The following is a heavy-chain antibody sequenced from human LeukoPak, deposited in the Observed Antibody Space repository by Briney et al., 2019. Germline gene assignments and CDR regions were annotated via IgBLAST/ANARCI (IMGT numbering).Heavy chain of an antibody. D-gene: IGHD3-10*01. CDR3: ARASLYYYGSGSRDAFDI. Sequence: ASVKVSCKASGYTFTSYDINWVRQATGQGLEWMGWMNPNSGNTGYAQKFQGRVTITRNTSISTAYMELSSLRSEDTAVYYCARASLYYYGSGSRDAFDIWGQGTMVTVSS. J-gene: IGHJ3*02. CDR1: GYTFTSYD. V-gene: IGHV1-8*03. CDR2: MNPNSGNT.